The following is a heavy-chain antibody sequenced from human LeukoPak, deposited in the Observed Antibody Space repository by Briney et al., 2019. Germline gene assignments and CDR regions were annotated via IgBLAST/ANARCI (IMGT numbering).Heavy chain of an antibody. CDR3: ARDFSDVRGNIFDS. J-gene: IGHJ4*02. Sequence: PGGSLRLSCAASGVTFSSYSMNWVRQAPGKGLEWVSSISSRSTYIYYADSVKGRFTISRDNAKDSLYPQMNSLRAEDTAVYYCARDFSDVRGNIFDSWGQGTLVTVSS. CDR2: ISSRSTYI. V-gene: IGHV3-21*01. D-gene: IGHD3-10*02. CDR1: GVTFSSYS.